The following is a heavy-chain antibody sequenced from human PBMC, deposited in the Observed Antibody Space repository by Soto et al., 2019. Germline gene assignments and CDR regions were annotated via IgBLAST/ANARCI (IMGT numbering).Heavy chain of an antibody. Sequence: QVQLVESGGGVVQPGRSLRLSCAASGFTFSSYAMHWVRQAPGKGLEWVAVISYDGGNKYYADSVKGRFTISRDNSKNTLYLQMNSLRAEDTAVYYCARDYTVSPNGMDVWGQGTTVTVSS. CDR3: ARDYTVSPNGMDV. J-gene: IGHJ6*02. CDR2: ISYDGGNK. CDR1: GFTFSSYA. V-gene: IGHV3-30-3*01. D-gene: IGHD3-16*01.